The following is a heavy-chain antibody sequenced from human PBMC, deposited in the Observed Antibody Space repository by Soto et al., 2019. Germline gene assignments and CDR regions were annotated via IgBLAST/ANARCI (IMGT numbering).Heavy chain of an antibody. J-gene: IGHJ3*02. CDR2: IYYSGST. V-gene: IGHV4-31*03. CDR3: ARDGAGSGYDAFDI. D-gene: IGHD3-10*01. Sequence: LTCTVSGGSISSGGYYWSWIRQHPGKGLEWIGYIYYSGSTYYNPSLKSRVTISVDTSKNQFSLKLSSVTAADTAVYYCARDGAGSGYDAFDIWGQGTMVTVSS. CDR1: GGSISSGGYY.